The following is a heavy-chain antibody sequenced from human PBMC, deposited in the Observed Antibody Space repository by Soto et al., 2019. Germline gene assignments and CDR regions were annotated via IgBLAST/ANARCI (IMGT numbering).Heavy chain of an antibody. CDR1: GGSISSYY. J-gene: IGHJ4*02. CDR3: ARDLDSSTQN. Sequence: QVQLQESGPGLVKPSETLSLTCTVSGGSISSYYWSWIRQPPGKGLEWIGYIYYSGSTNYNPSLKSRVTISVDTSKNQFSLKLSSVTAADTAVYYCARDLDSSTQNWGQGTLVTVSS. D-gene: IGHD6-13*01. CDR2: IYYSGST. V-gene: IGHV4-59*01.